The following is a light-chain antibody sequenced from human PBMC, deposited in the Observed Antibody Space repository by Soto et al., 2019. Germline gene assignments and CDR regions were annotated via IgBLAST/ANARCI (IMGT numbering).Light chain of an antibody. CDR3: SSFSTSTTLYV. Sequence: LTQPASVSGSPGQSITISCTGTRSDIGDYNYVSWYQQHPGKVPKLIIFEVSTRPSGVSNRFSGSKSGNTASLTISGIQADDEADYYCSSFSTSTTLYVFGTGTKVTVL. CDR2: EVS. V-gene: IGLV2-14*01. J-gene: IGLJ1*01. CDR1: RSDIGDYNY.